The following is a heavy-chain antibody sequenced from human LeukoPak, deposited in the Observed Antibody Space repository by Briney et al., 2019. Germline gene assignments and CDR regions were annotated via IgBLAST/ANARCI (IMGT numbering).Heavy chain of an antibody. D-gene: IGHD3-22*01. Sequence: GGSLRLSCAASGFTFSNAWMSWVRQAPGKGLEWVGRIKSKTDGGTTDYAAPVKGRFTISRDNAKNSLYLQMNSLRAEDTAVYYCARDSSGYYYPDAFDIWGQGTMVTVSS. J-gene: IGHJ3*02. CDR1: GFTFSNAW. V-gene: IGHV3-15*01. CDR3: ARDSSGYYYPDAFDI. CDR2: IKSKTDGGTT.